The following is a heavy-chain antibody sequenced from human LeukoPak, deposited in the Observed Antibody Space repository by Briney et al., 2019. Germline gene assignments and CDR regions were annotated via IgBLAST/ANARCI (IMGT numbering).Heavy chain of an antibody. J-gene: IGHJ3*02. CDR2: IKQDGSEK. V-gene: IGHV3-7*01. Sequence: GGSLRLSCAASGFTFSSYAMHWVRQAPGKGLEWVADIKQDGSEKYYVDSVKGRFTISRQNAKNSLFLQMNSLRAEDTAVYYCARHRSGGSQDDAFDIWGQGTMVTVSS. CDR1: GFTFSSYA. CDR3: ARHRSGGSQDDAFDI. D-gene: IGHD2-15*01.